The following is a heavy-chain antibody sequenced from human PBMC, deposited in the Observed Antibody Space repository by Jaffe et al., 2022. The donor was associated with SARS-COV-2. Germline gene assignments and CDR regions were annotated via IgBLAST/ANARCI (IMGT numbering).Heavy chain of an antibody. J-gene: IGHJ5*02. CDR3: AKDPSGENWNFIFDP. V-gene: IGHV3-30*18. CDR2: ISYDGSNK. CDR1: GFTFSSYG. Sequence: QVQLVESGGGVVQPGRSLRLSCAASGFTFSSYGMHWVRQAPGKGLEWVAVISYDGSNKYYADSVKGRFTISRDNSKNTLYLQMNSLRAEDTAVYYCAKDPSGENWNFIFDPWGQGTLVTVSS. D-gene: IGHD1-7*01.